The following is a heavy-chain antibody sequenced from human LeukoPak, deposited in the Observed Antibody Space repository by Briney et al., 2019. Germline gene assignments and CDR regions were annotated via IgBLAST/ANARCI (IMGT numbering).Heavy chain of an antibody. Sequence: SVKVSCKASGGTFSSYAISWVRQAPGQGLEWMGRIIPILGIANYAQKFQGRVTITADKSTSTAYMELSSLRSEDTAVYYCARSGVYTDAFDIWGQGTMVTVSS. V-gene: IGHV1-69*04. CDR2: IIPILGIA. CDR1: GGTFSSYA. D-gene: IGHD2-8*01. CDR3: ARSGVYTDAFDI. J-gene: IGHJ3*02.